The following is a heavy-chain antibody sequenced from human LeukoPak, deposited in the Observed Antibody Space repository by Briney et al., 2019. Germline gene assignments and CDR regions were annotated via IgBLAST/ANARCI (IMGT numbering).Heavy chain of an antibody. CDR3: ARWGGYWFDP. J-gene: IGHJ5*02. Sequence: GASVKVSCKASGYTFTGYYMHWVRQATGQGLEWMGWMNPNSGNTGYAQKFQGRVTMTRNTSISTAYMELSSLRSEDTAVYYCARWGGYWFDPWGQGTLVTVSS. CDR2: MNPNSGNT. CDR1: GYTFTGYY. V-gene: IGHV1-8*02. D-gene: IGHD3-16*01.